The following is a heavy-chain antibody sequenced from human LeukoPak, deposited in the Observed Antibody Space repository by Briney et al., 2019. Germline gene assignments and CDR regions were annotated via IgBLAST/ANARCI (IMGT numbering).Heavy chain of an antibody. Sequence: NPSETLSLTCTVSGGSISSSNYYWGWIRQPPGKGLEWIGYIFNSGSTYYNPSLKSRVTILVDTSKNQFSLKLSSVTAADTAVYYCASMAGYYYYYYMDVWGKGTTVTISS. J-gene: IGHJ6*03. D-gene: IGHD5-24*01. CDR3: ASMAGYYYYYYMDV. CDR1: GGSISSSNYY. CDR2: IFNSGST. V-gene: IGHV4-39*07.